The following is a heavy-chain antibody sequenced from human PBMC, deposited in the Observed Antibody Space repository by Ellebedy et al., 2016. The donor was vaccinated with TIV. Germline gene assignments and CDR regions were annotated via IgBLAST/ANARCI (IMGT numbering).Heavy chain of an antibody. J-gene: IGHJ4*02. Sequence: GESLKISCQGSGYSFTSYLINWVRQMPGKGLEWMGNIYPCDSDTRYSPSFQGQVTISPHKSISTAYLQWSSLKTSDTAMYYCARNASYCSGGSCYDGFVDYWGQGTLVTVSS. CDR2: IYPCDSDT. CDR3: ARNASYCSGGSCYDGFVDY. D-gene: IGHD2-15*01. CDR1: GYSFTSYL. V-gene: IGHV5-51*01.